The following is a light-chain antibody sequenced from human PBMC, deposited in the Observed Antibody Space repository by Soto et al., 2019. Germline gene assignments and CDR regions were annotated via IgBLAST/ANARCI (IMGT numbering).Light chain of an antibody. CDR3: GSWDSSLSTYV. J-gene: IGLJ1*01. CDR2: DDN. Sequence: QSVLTQPPSVSAAPGQKVTISCSGSSSNIGGNSVSWYQQLPATAPNLLIYDDNKRPSWSADRFSGSKSGTSTTLGITGFQTGDEADYYYGSWDSSLSTYVFGTGTKVTVL. V-gene: IGLV1-51*01. CDR1: SSNIGGNS.